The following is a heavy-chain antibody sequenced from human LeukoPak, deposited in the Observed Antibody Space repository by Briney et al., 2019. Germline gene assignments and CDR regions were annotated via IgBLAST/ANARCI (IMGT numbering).Heavy chain of an antibody. J-gene: IGHJ4*02. CDR3: AIIADTAMAYLDY. CDR1: GDSISTY. Sequence: KPSETLSLTCTVSGDSISTYWSWIRQPAGKGLEWIGRIYGSGSTNYNPALKSRVTMSVDTTKNQFSLKLSSVTAADTAVYYCAIIADTAMAYLDYWGQGTLVTVSS. CDR2: IYGSGST. V-gene: IGHV4-4*07. D-gene: IGHD5-18*01.